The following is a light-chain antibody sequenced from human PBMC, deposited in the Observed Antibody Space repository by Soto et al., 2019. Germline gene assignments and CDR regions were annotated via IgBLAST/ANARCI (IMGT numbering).Light chain of an antibody. CDR2: GAS. CDR3: QQFANSLYT. CDR1: QSVSSTY. Sequence: ESVLTQSPGTLSLSPGERATLSCRASQSVSSTYLAWYQQKPGQAPRLLIYGASNRATGIPDRFSGSGSGTDLTLTISRLEPEDFAVYYCQQFANSLYTFGQGTKLEI. V-gene: IGKV3-20*01. J-gene: IGKJ2*01.